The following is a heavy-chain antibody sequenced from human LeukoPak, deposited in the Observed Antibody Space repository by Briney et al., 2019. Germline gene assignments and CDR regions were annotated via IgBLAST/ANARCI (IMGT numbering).Heavy chain of an antibody. CDR2: ISSSSTI. J-gene: IGHJ5*02. CDR3: ARDKYDGWFDP. Sequence: PGGSLRLSCAASGFTFSSYSMNWVRQAPGKGLEWVSYISSSSTIYYADSVKGRFTISRDNAKNSLYLQMNSLRDEDTAVYYCARDKYDGWFDPWGQGTLVTVSS. CDR1: GFTFSSYS. V-gene: IGHV3-48*02. D-gene: IGHD2-8*01.